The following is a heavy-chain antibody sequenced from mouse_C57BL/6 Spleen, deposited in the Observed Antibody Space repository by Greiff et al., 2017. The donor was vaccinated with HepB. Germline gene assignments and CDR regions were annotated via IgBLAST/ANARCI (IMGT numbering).Heavy chain of an antibody. CDR1: GYTFTDYE. CDR2: IDPETGGT. Sequence: QVQLQQSGAELVRPGASVTLSCKASGYTFTDYEMHWVKQTPVHGLEWIGAIDPETGGTAYNQKFKGKAILTADKSSSTAYMELRSLTSEDSAVYYCTRDTTVVATRRGPPWFAYWGQGTLVTVSA. V-gene: IGHV1-15*01. D-gene: IGHD1-1*01. J-gene: IGHJ3*01. CDR3: TRDTTVVATRRGPPWFAY.